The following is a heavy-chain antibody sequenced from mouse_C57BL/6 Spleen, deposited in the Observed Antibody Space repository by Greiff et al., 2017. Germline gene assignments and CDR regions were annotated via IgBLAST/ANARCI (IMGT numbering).Heavy chain of an antibody. CDR2: IYPGSGST. CDR1: GYTFTSYW. D-gene: IGHD2-1*01. V-gene: IGHV1-55*01. Sequence: QVQLQQPGAELVKPGASVKMSCKASGYTFTSYWITWVKQRPGQGLEWIGDIYPGSGSTNYNEKFKSKATLTVDTSSSTAYMQLSSLTSEDSAVXYCARGGIYYGNYDNWGQGTTLTVSS. CDR3: ARGGIYYGNYDN. J-gene: IGHJ2*01.